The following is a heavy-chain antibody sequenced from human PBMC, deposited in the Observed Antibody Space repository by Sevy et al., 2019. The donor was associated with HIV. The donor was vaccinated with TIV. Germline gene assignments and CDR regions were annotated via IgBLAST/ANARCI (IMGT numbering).Heavy chain of an antibody. J-gene: IGHJ4*02. CDR2: MNTDGSST. CDR1: GFDFSSHW. Sequence: GGSLRRSCEASGFDFSSHWMQWVRQAPGKGLVWVSRMNTDGSSTNYADSVKGRFTISRDNAKNTLYLEMNNLRDEDTALYYCATPRFDFWGPGTLVTVSS. V-gene: IGHV3-74*01. CDR3: ATPRFDF.